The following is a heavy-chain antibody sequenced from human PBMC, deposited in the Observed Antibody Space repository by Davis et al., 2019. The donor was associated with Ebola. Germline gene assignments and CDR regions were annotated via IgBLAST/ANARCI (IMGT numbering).Heavy chain of an antibody. V-gene: IGHV3-23*01. D-gene: IGHD5-18*01. CDR1: GFTLSDSW. CDR3: ANDPGIQVSFDF. Sequence: PGGSLRLSCAASGFTLSDSWMSWVRQAPGKGLEWVATISGSSGDTYYADSAEGRFTISRDLSKNTLYLQMNSLRAEDTAVYYCANDPGIQVSFDFWGQGAQVTVSS. CDR2: ISGSSGDT. J-gene: IGHJ4*02.